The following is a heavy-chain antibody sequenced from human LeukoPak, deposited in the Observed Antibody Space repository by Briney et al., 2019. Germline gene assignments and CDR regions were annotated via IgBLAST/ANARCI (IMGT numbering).Heavy chain of an antibody. D-gene: IGHD4-11*01. Sequence: GGSLRLSCAASGFTFSSYAMSWVRQAPGKGLEWVSAIGGSYGSTYYADSVKGRFTISRDNSKNTLYLQMNSLRADDTAVYYCAKDRDDYSNYADGFDYWSQGTLVTVSS. J-gene: IGHJ4*02. CDR1: GFTFSSYA. V-gene: IGHV3-23*01. CDR3: AKDRDDYSNYADGFDY. CDR2: IGGSYGST.